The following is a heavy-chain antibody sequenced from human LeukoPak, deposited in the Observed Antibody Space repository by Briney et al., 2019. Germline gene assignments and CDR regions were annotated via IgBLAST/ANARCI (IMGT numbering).Heavy chain of an antibody. CDR1: GGSISSGGYY. J-gene: IGHJ4*02. D-gene: IGHD5-18*01. Sequence: TLSLTCTVSGGSISSGGYYWSWIRQPPGKGLEWIGYIYHSGSTYYNPSLKSRVTISVDRSKNQFSLKLSSVTAADTAVYYCARDPATAMGLGDYWGQGTLVTVSS. V-gene: IGHV4-30-2*01. CDR2: IYHSGST. CDR3: ARDPATAMGLGDY.